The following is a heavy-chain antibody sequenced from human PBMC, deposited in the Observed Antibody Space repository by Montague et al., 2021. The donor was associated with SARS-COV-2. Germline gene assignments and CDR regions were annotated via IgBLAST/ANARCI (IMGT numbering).Heavy chain of an antibody. V-gene: IGHV2-70*12. Sequence: PALVKPTQTLTLTCSFSGFSLTTPGVSVGWIRQPPGRALEWLALIDWTHDQYYSRSLGTRLTITKDTSKNQVVLTMTNMDPVDTATYYCAHSYGDYLFDYWGQGTLVTVSS. CDR2: IDWTHDQ. CDR3: AHSYGDYLFDY. J-gene: IGHJ4*02. D-gene: IGHD4-17*01. CDR1: GFSLTTPGVS.